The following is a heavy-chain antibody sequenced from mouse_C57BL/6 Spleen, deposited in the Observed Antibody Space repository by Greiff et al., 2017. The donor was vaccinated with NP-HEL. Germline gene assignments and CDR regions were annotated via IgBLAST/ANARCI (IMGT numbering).Heavy chain of an antibody. V-gene: IGHV1-52*01. J-gene: IGHJ4*01. CDR3: ARIVTDAMDY. Sequence: VKLQQPGAELVRPGSSVKLSCKASGYTFTSYWMHWVKQRPIQGLEWIGNIDPSDSETHYNQKFKDKATLTVDKSSSTAYMQLSSLTSEDSAVYYCARIVTDAMDYWGQGTSVTVSS. CDR2: IDPSDSET. CDR1: GYTFTSYW. D-gene: IGHD2-5*01.